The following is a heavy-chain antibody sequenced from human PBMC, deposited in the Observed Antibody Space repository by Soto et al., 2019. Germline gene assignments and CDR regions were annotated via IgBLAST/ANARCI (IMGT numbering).Heavy chain of an antibody. D-gene: IGHD6-19*01. CDR3: ARGGSSGWYLKTPYFDY. CDR2: INHSGST. J-gene: IGHJ4*02. V-gene: IGHV4-34*01. Sequence: SETLSLTCAVYGGSFSGYYWSWIRQPPGKGLEWIGEINHSGSTNYNPSLKSRVTISVDTSKNQFSLKLSSVTAADTAVYYCARGGSSGWYLKTPYFDYWGQGTLVTVSS. CDR1: GGSFSGYY.